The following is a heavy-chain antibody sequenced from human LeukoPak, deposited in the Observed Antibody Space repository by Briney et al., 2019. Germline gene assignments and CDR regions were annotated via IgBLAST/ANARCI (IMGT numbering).Heavy chain of an antibody. CDR3: AAEIYYYYGMDV. CDR2: IKQDGSEK. Sequence: GGSLRLSCAASGFTFSSYWMTWVRQAPGKGLKWVANIKQDGSEKYYVDSVKGRFTISRDNAKNSLYLQMNSLRAEDTAVYYCAAEIYYYYGMDVWGQGTTVTVSS. CDR1: GFTFSSYW. J-gene: IGHJ6*02. V-gene: IGHV3-7*03.